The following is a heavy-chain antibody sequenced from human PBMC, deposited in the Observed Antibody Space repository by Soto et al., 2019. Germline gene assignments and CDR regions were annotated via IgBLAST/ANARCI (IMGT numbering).Heavy chain of an antibody. J-gene: IGHJ4*02. Sequence: GASVKVSCKASGYTFTSYAMHWVRQAPGQRLEWMGWINAGNGNTKYSQKFQGRVTITRDTSASTAYMELSSLRSEDTAVYYCAREIWVACYDQGNYLHFWCQAPLLTGS. CDR3: AREIWVACYDQGNYLHF. CDR1: GYTFTSYA. CDR2: INAGNGNT. D-gene: IGHD3-16*01. V-gene: IGHV1-3*01.